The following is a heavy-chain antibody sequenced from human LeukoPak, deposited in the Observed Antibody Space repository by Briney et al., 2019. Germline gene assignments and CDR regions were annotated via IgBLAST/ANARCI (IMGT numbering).Heavy chain of an antibody. J-gene: IGHJ1*01. CDR3: AKSPSSGWYAEYFQH. Sequence: GGSLRLSCAASGFTFSTYAMSWVRQAPGKGLGWVSAISGDGDKTYYADSVRGRFTISRDSSKNTLYLQMNSLRAEDTAVYYCAKSPSSGWYAEYFQHWGQGTLVTVSS. CDR2: ISGDGDKT. CDR1: GFTFSTYA. V-gene: IGHV3-23*01. D-gene: IGHD6-19*01.